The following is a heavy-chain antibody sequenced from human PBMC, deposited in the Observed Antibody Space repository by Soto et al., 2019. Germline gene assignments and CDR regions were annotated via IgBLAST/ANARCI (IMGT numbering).Heavy chain of an antibody. J-gene: IGHJ6*02. D-gene: IGHD1-1*01. CDR2: IYDSGST. V-gene: IGHV4-31*03. CDR3: ARVNFDDVTGVDV. CDR1: GGPITNY. Sequence: QVQLQESGPGLVKPSQTLSLTCTVSGGPITNYWSWIRQHPGKGLEWIGYIYDSGSTYYNPSLKSRLTXSXDXXKNQLSLKRTAVTAADTAVYYCARVNFDDVTGVDVWGQGATVTVSS.